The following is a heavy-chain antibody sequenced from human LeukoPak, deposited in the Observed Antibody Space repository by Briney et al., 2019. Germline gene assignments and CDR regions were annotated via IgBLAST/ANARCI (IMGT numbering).Heavy chain of an antibody. CDR2: IYYSGST. CDR3: ARVGGYSYGIFDY. D-gene: IGHD5-18*01. J-gene: IGHJ4*02. V-gene: IGHV4-39*01. Sequence: SETLSLTCTVSGGSISSSSYYWGWIRQPPGTGLEWIGSIYYSGSTYYNPSLKSRVTISVDTSKNQFSLKLSSVTAADTAVYYCARVGGYSYGIFDYWGQGTLVTVSS. CDR1: GGSISSSSYY.